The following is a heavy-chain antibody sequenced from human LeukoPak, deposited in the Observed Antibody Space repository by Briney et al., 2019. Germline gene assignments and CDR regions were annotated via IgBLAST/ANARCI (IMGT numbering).Heavy chain of an antibody. CDR1: GFTFDDYA. D-gene: IGHD3-22*01. CDR3: ANDIGYYYDSSGYLYYYYGIDV. V-gene: IGHV3-9*01. Sequence: GGSLRLSCAAPGFTFDDYAMHWVRQAPGKGLEWVSGISWNSGSIVYADSVKGGLTISRENAKKSLYMQMNSLRAEVTALYYCANDIGYYYDSSGYLYYYYGIDVWGQGTTVTVSS. CDR2: ISWNSGSI. J-gene: IGHJ6*02.